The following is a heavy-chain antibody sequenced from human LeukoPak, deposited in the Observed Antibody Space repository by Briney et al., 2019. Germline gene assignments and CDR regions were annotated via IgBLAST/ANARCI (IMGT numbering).Heavy chain of an antibody. CDR3: ARRDVSSGRSFDL. J-gene: IGHJ4*02. CDR1: GGSISNYH. Sequence: ASETLSLTCTVSGGSISNYHWSWIRKPAEKGLEWIGQIHTSGSTNYNPPLKSRVTMSIGTTEDQVSLTIRSVTAADTAFYYCARRDVSSGRSFDLWGQGTLVTVSS. CDR2: IHTSGST. V-gene: IGHV4-4*07. D-gene: IGHD6-19*01.